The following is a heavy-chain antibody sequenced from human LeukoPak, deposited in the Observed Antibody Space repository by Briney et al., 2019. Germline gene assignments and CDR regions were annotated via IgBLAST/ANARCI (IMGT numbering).Heavy chain of an antibody. Sequence: GGSLRLSCAASGFTFSSYWMHWVRQAPGKGPVWVARIKSDGSYTSYADSVKGRFTISRDNAKSTLYLQMNSLRAEDTAVYYCARAEHHSSGSYWGQGTLVTVSS. V-gene: IGHV3-74*01. CDR2: IKSDGSYT. J-gene: IGHJ4*02. D-gene: IGHD3-22*01. CDR3: ARAEHHSSGSY. CDR1: GFTFSSYW.